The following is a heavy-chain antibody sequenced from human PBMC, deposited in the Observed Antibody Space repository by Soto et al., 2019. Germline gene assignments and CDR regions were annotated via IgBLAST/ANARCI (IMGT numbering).Heavy chain of an antibody. CDR1: GFTFGSFA. CDR3: ARGNYDYIWGSYRQYYYYMDV. V-gene: IGHV4-34*01. D-gene: IGHD3-16*02. J-gene: IGHJ6*03. Sequence: GSLRLSCAASGFTFGSFALSWIRQPPGKGLEWIGEINHSGSTNYNPSLKSRVTISVDTSKNQFSLKLSSVTAADTAVYYCARGNYDYIWGSYRQYYYYMDVWGKGTTVTVSS. CDR2: INHSGST.